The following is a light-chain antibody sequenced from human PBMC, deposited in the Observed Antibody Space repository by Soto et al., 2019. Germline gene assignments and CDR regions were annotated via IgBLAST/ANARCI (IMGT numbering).Light chain of an antibody. CDR1: QSVSSGY. V-gene: IGKV3-20*01. CDR2: GAS. Sequence: IVLTQSPGTLSLSPGERATLSCRASQSVSSGYLAWYQQKPGQGPRLLIYGASSRATGIPARFSGSGSGTDFTLTISRLEPEDFAVYYCQQYGSSPELTFGGGTKVEIK. CDR3: QQYGSSPELT. J-gene: IGKJ4*01.